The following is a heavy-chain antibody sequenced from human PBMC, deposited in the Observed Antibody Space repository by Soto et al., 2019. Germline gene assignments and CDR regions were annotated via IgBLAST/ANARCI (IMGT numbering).Heavy chain of an antibody. Sequence: GASVKVSCKASGYTFTGYYMHWVRQAPGQGREWMGWINPNSGGTNYAQKFQGRVTMTRDTSISTAYMELSRLRSDDTAVYYCARDGGFWSGYSTPYGMDVWGQGTTVTVSS. CDR2: INPNSGGT. J-gene: IGHJ6*02. V-gene: IGHV1-2*02. CDR3: ARDGGFWSGYSTPYGMDV. CDR1: GYTFTGYY. D-gene: IGHD3-3*01.